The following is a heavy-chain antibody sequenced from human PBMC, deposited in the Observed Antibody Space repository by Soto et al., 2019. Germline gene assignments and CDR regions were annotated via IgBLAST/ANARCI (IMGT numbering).Heavy chain of an antibody. Sequence: QVQLVQSGAEVKKPGASVKVSCKASGYTFTSYDINWVRQATGQGLEWMGWMNPNSGNTGYPQKFQGRVTMTRNTSISTAYMELSSRRFEDTAVYYCAXXXXXXERNNYAGGWFDPWGQGTLVTVSS. D-gene: IGHD4-4*01. J-gene: IGHJ5*02. CDR3: AXXXXXXERNNYAGGWFDP. V-gene: IGHV1-8*01. CDR1: GYTFTSYD. CDR2: MNPNSGNT.